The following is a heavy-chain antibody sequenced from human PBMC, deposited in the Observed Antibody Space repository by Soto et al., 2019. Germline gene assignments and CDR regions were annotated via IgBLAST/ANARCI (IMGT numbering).Heavy chain of an antibody. CDR1: GFTFSSYG. V-gene: IGHV3-30*18. J-gene: IGHJ4*02. CDR3: TKGIPYYYDSSGYRGYYFDY. Sequence: QVQLVESGGGVVQPGRSLRLSCAASGFTFSSYGMHWVRQAPGKGLEWVAVISYDGSNKYYADSVKGRFTISRDNSNNTLYLQMNSLRAEDTAVYYCTKGIPYYYDSSGYRGYYFDYWGQGTLVTVSS. D-gene: IGHD3-22*01. CDR2: ISYDGSNK.